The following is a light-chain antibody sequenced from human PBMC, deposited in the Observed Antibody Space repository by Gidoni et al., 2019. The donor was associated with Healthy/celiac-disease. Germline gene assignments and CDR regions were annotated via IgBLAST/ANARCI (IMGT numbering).Light chain of an antibody. V-gene: IGKV3-11*01. CDR1: QSVSSY. J-gene: IGKJ5*01. Sequence: EIVFTQSPATLSLSPGESATLSCRASQSVSSYLAWYQQKPGQAPRLLIYDASNRATGIPARFSGSGSGTDFTLTISSLEPEDFAVYDCQQRSNWPITFGQGTRLEIK. CDR2: DAS. CDR3: QQRSNWPIT.